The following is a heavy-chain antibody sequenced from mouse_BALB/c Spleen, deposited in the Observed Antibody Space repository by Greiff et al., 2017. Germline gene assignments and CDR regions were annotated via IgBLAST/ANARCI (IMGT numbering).Heavy chain of an antibody. V-gene: IGHV2-2*02. J-gene: IGHJ4*01. Sequence: VMLVESGPGLVQPSQSLSITCTVSGFSLTSYGVHWVRQSPGKGLEWLGVIWSGGSTDYNAAFISRLSISKDNSKSQVFFKMNSLQANDTAIYYCARKTTVVGDYAMDYWGQGTSVTVSS. CDR1: GFSLTSYG. CDR3: ARKTTVVGDYAMDY. CDR2: IWSGGST. D-gene: IGHD1-1*01.